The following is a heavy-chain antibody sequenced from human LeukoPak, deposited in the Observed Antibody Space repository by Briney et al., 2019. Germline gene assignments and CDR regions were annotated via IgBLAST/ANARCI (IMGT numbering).Heavy chain of an antibody. CDR1: GYSISSGHY. D-gene: IGHD3-9*01. Sequence: SETLSLNCGVSGYSISSGHYWAWLRQPPGKGLQWIGNIYRNGNTYYNPSLKSRVTISVDTSKNQFSLNLSSVTVADTAIYYCARRTAGYDIMAKNAFDMWGQGRMVTVSS. CDR2: IYRNGNT. J-gene: IGHJ3*02. CDR3: ARRTAGYDIMAKNAFDM. V-gene: IGHV4-38-2*01.